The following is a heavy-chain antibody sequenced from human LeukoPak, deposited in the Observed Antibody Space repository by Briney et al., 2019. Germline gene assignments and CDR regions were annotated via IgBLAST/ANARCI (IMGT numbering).Heavy chain of an antibody. V-gene: IGHV1-2*02. J-gene: IGHJ5*02. D-gene: IGHD6-6*01. Sequence: ASVKVSCKASGYTFTGYYMHWVRQPPGQGLEWMGWINPNSGGTNYAQKFQGRVTLPRDTSISTAYMELSRLRSDDTAVYYCATIAAHEGFDPWGQGTLVTVSS. CDR2: INPNSGGT. CDR3: ATIAAHEGFDP. CDR1: GYTFTGYY.